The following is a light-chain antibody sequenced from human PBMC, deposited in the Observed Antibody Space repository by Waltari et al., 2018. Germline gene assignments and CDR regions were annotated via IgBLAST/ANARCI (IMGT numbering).Light chain of an antibody. V-gene: IGKV3-20*01. CDR2: GAS. J-gene: IGKJ3*01. CDR1: QSVSSSY. CDR3: QQYGSSFT. Sequence: EIVLTQSPGTLSLSPGARATLPCRASQSVSSSYLAWYQQKPGQAPRLLIYGASSRATGIPDRFSGSGSGTDFTLTISRLEPEDFAVYYCQQYGSSFTFGPGTKVDIK.